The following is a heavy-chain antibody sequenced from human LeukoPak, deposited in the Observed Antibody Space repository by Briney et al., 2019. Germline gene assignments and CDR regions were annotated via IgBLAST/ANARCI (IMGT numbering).Heavy chain of an antibody. J-gene: IGHJ4*02. V-gene: IGHV1-18*01. CDR2: ISAYNGNT. CDR3: AREGGAAFDY. Sequence: EASVKVSCKASGGTFSSYAISWVRQAPGQGLEWMGWISAYNGNTNYAQKLQGRVTMTTDTSTSTAYMELRSLRSDDTAVYYCAREGGAAFDYWGQGTLVTVSS. D-gene: IGHD1-26*01. CDR1: GGTFSSYA.